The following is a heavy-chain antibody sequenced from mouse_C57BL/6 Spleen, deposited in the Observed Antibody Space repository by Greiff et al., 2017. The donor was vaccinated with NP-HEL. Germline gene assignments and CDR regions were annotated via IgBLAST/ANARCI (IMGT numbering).Heavy chain of an antibody. Sequence: QVQLKQSGAELVRPGASVTLSCKASGYTFTDYEMHWVKQTPVHGLEWIGAIDPETGGTAYNQKFKGKAILTADKSSSTAYMELRSLTSEDSAVYYCTRGGYYGWFAYWGQGTLVTVSA. D-gene: IGHD1-1*01. CDR1: GYTFTDYE. V-gene: IGHV1-15*01. J-gene: IGHJ3*01. CDR3: TRGGYYGWFAY. CDR2: IDPETGGT.